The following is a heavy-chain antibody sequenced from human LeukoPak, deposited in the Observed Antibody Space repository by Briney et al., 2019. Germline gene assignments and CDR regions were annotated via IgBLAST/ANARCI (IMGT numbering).Heavy chain of an antibody. D-gene: IGHD3-22*01. Sequence: GGSLRLSCAASGFTFSSYSMNWVRQAPGKGLEWVSYISSSSSTIYYADSVKGRFAISRDNAKNSLYLQMNSLRDEDTAVYYCARDYYYDSSGYYYDAFDIWGQGTMVTVSS. CDR3: ARDYYYDSSGYYYDAFDI. J-gene: IGHJ3*02. V-gene: IGHV3-48*02. CDR2: ISSSSSTI. CDR1: GFTFSSYS.